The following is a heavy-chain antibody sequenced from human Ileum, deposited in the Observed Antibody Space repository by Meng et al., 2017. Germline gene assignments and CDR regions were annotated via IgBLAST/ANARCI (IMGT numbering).Heavy chain of an antibody. Sequence: QVRLQQWGAGLLKPSETLSLTCGVYGGSFSDYYWTWIRQAPGKGLEWIGEVHHGGSTDYSASLKSRVTISLDRSKKEFSLKLTSVTAADTAVYYCASARYDNWGQGTLVTVSS. J-gene: IGHJ4*02. CDR1: GGSFSDYY. CDR3: ASARYDN. D-gene: IGHD3-22*01. CDR2: VHHGGST. V-gene: IGHV4-34*01.